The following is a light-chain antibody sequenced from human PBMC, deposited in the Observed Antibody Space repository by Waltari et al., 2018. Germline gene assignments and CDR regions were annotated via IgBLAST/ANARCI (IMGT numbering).Light chain of an antibody. Sequence: HMTQSPSSLSASVRDKVTITCRASQVISNALAWYQQKPGKAPKLLIYGASNLQSGVPSRFSGSGSGTDFTLTISSLQPEDFAVYFCQQHNNYPRTFGQGTKVEIK. V-gene: IGKV1D-13*01. CDR3: QQHNNYPRT. CDR2: GAS. CDR1: QVISNA. J-gene: IGKJ1*01.